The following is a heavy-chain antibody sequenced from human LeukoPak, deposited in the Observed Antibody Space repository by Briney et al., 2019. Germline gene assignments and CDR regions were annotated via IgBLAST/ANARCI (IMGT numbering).Heavy chain of an antibody. CDR1: GGSFSGYY. Sequence: ASETLSLTCAVYGGSFSGYYWSWIRQPPGKGLEWIGEINHSRSTNYNPSLKSRVTISVDTSKNQFSLKLSSVTAADTAVYYCARPEYSSRGAVGYWGQGTLVTVSS. CDR3: ARPEYSSRGAVGY. D-gene: IGHD6-6*01. V-gene: IGHV4-34*01. CDR2: INHSRST. J-gene: IGHJ4*02.